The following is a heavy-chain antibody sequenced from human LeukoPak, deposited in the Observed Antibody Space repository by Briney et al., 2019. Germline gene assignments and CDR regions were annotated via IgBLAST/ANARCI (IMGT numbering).Heavy chain of an antibody. V-gene: IGHV3-66*01. Sequence: GGSLRRSCAASGFTVSTKYMSWVRQAPGKGLEWVSVIYGGGSTYYAESVKCRFTISRDNSKNTLYLQMSSLRAGDTAVYYCARDSENSYGYAFDYWGQGTLVTVSS. D-gene: IGHD5-18*01. CDR3: ARDSENSYGYAFDY. CDR1: GFTVSTKY. J-gene: IGHJ4*02. CDR2: IYGGGST.